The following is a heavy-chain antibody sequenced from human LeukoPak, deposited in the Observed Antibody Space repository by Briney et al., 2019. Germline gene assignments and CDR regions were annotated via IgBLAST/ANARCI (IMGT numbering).Heavy chain of an antibody. D-gene: IGHD3-9*01. CDR1: GSTVSSYF. CDR3: ARDNYILTGYYNAFDI. Sequence: PGGSLRLSCAASGSTVSSYFMSWVRQAPGKGLEWVPVIYDGGSTDYADSVKGRFTISRDNSKSTLYLQMNSLRAEDTAVYYCARDNYILTGYYNAFDIWGQGTLVTVSS. CDR2: IYDGGST. V-gene: IGHV3-53*01. J-gene: IGHJ3*02.